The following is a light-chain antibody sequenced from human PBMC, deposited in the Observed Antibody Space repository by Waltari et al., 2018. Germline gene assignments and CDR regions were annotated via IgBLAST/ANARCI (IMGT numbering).Light chain of an antibody. CDR2: MAS. J-gene: IGKJ1*01. V-gene: IGKV1-5*03. CDR3: QQYDTYPWT. CDR1: QHIKIW. Sequence: DIQMTQSPSTLSASVGDRVTITGRASQHIKIWLTWYQQKPGKAPNLLIYMASSLQSGVPSRFNGRGAGKEFALTINSLQPYDCATYYCQQYDTYPWTFGHGTKVEIK.